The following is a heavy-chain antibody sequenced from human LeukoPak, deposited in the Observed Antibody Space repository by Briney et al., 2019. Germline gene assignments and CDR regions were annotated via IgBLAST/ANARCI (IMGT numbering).Heavy chain of an antibody. J-gene: IGHJ4*02. CDR1: GFTFSSYA. D-gene: IGHD1-26*01. CDR3: AKDASYSGTYIANFDY. V-gene: IGHV3-23*01. Sequence: PGGSLRLSCAASGFTFSSYAMSWVRQAPGKGLERVSSITGGGYSTYYADSVKGRFTISRDNSGNTLFLHMDSLGAEDTAVYYCAKDASYSGTYIANFDYWGQGTLVTVSS. CDR2: ITGGGYST.